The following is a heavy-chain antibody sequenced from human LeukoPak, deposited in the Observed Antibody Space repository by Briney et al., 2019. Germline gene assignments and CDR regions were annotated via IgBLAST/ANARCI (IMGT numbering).Heavy chain of an antibody. CDR2: IYPGDSDT. V-gene: IGHV5-51*01. Sequence: GESLKISCKASGYSFTSYWIGWVRQMPGKGLEYMGIIYPGDSDTKYSPSFQGQVTISADTSISTPYLQWSSLKASDTAMYYCARRSGNYVDYWGQGTLVTVSS. CDR1: GYSFTSYW. D-gene: IGHD1-26*01. CDR3: ARRSGNYVDY. J-gene: IGHJ4*02.